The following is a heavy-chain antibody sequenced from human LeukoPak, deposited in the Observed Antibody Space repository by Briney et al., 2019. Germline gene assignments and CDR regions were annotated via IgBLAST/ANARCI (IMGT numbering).Heavy chain of an antibody. Sequence: SVKVSCKASGDTFSSYAINWVRQAPGQGLEWVGGIVPIFGTTKYAQKFQGRVTITADKSTSTVYMELSSLRSEDTAVYYCARGDYYGSGGFDYWGQGNLVTVSS. CDR1: GDTFSSYA. D-gene: IGHD3-10*01. J-gene: IGHJ4*02. CDR2: IVPIFGTT. V-gene: IGHV1-69*06. CDR3: ARGDYYGSGGFDY.